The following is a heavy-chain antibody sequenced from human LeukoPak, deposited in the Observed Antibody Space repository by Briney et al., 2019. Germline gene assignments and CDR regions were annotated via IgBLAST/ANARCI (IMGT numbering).Heavy chain of an antibody. CDR3: ARGLTTVTTFNWFDP. CDR2: INHSGST. Sequence: SETLSLTCAVYGRSFSGYFWSWIRQPPGKGLEWIGEINHSGSTNYNPSLKSRVTISVDTSKNQFSLKLSSVTAADTAVYSCARGLTTVTTFNWFDPWGQGTLVTVSS. V-gene: IGHV4-34*01. J-gene: IGHJ5*02. CDR1: GRSFSGYF. D-gene: IGHD4-17*01.